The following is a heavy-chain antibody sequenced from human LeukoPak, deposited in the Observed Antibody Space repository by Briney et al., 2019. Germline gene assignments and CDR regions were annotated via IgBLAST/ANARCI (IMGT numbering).Heavy chain of an antibody. CDR2: IYYSGST. D-gene: IGHD1-26*01. J-gene: IGHJ4*02. V-gene: IGHV4-59*01. CDR3: ARSYSGSWIDY. Sequence: SETLSLTCTVSGGSISSYYWSWIRQPPGKGLEWIGYIYYSGSTNYNPSLKSRVTMSVDTSKNQFSLNLSSVTAADTAVYYCARSYSGSWIDYWGQGTLVTVSS. CDR1: GGSISSYY.